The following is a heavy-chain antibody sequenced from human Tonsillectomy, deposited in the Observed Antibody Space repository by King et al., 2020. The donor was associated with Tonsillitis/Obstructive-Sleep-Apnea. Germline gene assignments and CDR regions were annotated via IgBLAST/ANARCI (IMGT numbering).Heavy chain of an antibody. Sequence: GQLVQSGAEVKKPGASVTVSCKISGHTLSELSIHWVRQAPGKGLEWMGGFDPEDGKTIYAPKFQGRVTMTEDTSTDTAYMELNSLRSEDTAVYYCATGSEDGADGPVGAFDTWGQGTMVIVSS. CDR2: FDPEDGKT. CDR1: GHTLSELS. V-gene: IGHV1-24*01. J-gene: IGHJ3*02. CDR3: ATGSEDGADGPVGAFDT. D-gene: IGHD6-25*01.